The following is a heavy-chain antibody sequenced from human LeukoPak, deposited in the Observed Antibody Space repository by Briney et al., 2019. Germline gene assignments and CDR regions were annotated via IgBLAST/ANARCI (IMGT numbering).Heavy chain of an antibody. V-gene: IGHV4-30-4*01. CDR1: SHSMSTVDYS. Sequence: SETLSLTCTVSSHSMSTVDYSWSWIRQPPGKGLEWIGYINNRGTSHNPSLKVRLTISVDTSKNQFSLKLTSVTAGDTAVYYCAAGGHYYDSSGYYYFQDWGQGSLVTVSS. J-gene: IGHJ4*02. CDR3: AAGGHYYDSSGYYYFQD. D-gene: IGHD3-22*01. CDR2: INNRGT.